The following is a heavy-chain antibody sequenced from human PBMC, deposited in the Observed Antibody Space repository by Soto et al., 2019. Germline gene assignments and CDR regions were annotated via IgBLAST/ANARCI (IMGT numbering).Heavy chain of an antibody. J-gene: IGHJ4*02. D-gene: IGHD5-12*01. CDR3: ARSTSSGYDCDY. Sequence: SETLSLTCTVSGGSISSGDYYWSWIRQPPGKGLEWIGYIYYSGSTYYNPSLKSRVTISVDTSKNQFSLKLSSVAAADTAVYYCARSTSSGYDCDYWGQGTLVTVSS. V-gene: IGHV4-30-4*01. CDR1: GGSISSGDYY. CDR2: IYYSGST.